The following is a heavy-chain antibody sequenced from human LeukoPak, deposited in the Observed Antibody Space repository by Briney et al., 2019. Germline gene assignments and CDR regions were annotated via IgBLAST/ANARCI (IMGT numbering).Heavy chain of an antibody. J-gene: IGHJ4*02. D-gene: IGHD2-2*01. CDR3: AKFNRQYCSSTSCYGGFDY. CDR2: IRFDGSNK. CDR1: GFTFSSYG. V-gene: IGHV3-30*02. Sequence: GGSLRLSCAASGFTFSSYGMHWVRQAPGKGLEWVAFIRFDGSNKYYTDSVKGRFTLSRDNSKNTLYLQINSLRAEDTAVYYCAKFNRQYCSSTSCYGGFDYWGQGTLVTVSS.